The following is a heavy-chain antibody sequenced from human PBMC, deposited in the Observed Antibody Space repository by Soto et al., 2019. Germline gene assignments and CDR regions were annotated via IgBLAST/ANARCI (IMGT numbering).Heavy chain of an antibody. Sequence: VSGPTLVNPPQTLTLTCTFSGFSLSTSGVGVGWIRQPPGKALEWLALIYWNDDKRYGPSLKSRLTITKDTSKNQVVLTMTNMDPVDTATYYCAHTYYDFWSGYSNWFDPWGQGTLVTVSS. J-gene: IGHJ5*02. CDR1: GFSLSTSGVG. CDR3: AHTYYDFWSGYSNWFDP. V-gene: IGHV2-5*01. CDR2: IYWNDDK. D-gene: IGHD3-3*01.